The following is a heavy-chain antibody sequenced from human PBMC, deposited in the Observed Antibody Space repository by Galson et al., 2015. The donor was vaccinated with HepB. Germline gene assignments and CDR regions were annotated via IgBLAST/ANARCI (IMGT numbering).Heavy chain of an antibody. J-gene: IGHJ4*02. Sequence: SLRLSCAASGFTFSSYGMHWVRQAPGKGLEWVAVIWYDGSNKYYADSVKGRFTISRDNSKNTLYLQMNSLRAEDTAVYYCARDLVAARRGSLDYWGQGTLVTVSS. CDR2: IWYDGSNK. CDR3: ARDLVAARRGSLDY. D-gene: IGHD6-6*01. CDR1: GFTFSSYG. V-gene: IGHV3-33*01.